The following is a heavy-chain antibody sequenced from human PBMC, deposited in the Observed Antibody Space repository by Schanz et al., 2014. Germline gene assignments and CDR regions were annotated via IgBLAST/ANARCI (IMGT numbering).Heavy chain of an antibody. D-gene: IGHD3-22*01. J-gene: IGHJ4*02. CDR2: ISYHGSER. CDR1: GFSFSDYG. V-gene: IGHV3-30*18. Sequence: QVQLVESGGGVVQPGRSLRLSCAGSGFSFSDYGMHWVRQAPGRGLEWGAVISYHGSERYYADSVKGRFTISRDNSKNTLYLQMNSLRTEDTVVYFCAKSYDTSGYSGFDYWGQGTLVTVSS. CDR3: AKSYDTSGYSGFDY.